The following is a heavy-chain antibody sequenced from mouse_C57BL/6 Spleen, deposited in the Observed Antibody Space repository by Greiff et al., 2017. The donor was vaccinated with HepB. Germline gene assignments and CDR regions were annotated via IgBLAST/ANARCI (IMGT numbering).Heavy chain of an antibody. D-gene: IGHD1-1*01. Sequence: EVMLVESGGGLVKPGGSLKLSCAASGFTFSSYAMSWVRQTPEKRLEWVATISDGGSYTYYPDNVKGRFTISRDNAKNNLYLQMSSLKSEDTAMYYCARDPHYYYGSSPFAYWGQGTLVTVSA. CDR3: ARDPHYYYGSSPFAY. V-gene: IGHV5-4*01. CDR1: GFTFSSYA. CDR2: ISDGGSYT. J-gene: IGHJ3*01.